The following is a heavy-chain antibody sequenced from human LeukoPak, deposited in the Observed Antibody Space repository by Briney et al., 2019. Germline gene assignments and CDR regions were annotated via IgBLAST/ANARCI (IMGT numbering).Heavy chain of an antibody. Sequence: PSETLSLTCTVYGGSISSYYWSWIRQPPGKGLEWIGYIYYSGSTNYNPSLKSRVTISVDTSKNQFSLKLSSVTAADTAVYYCAREQVVQAFDIWGQGTMVTVSS. CDR1: GGSISSYY. CDR2: IYYSGST. D-gene: IGHD3-22*01. V-gene: IGHV4-59*01. CDR3: AREQVVQAFDI. J-gene: IGHJ3*02.